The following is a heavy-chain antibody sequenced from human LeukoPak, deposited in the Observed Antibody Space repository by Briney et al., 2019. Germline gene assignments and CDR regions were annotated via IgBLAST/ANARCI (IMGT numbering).Heavy chain of an antibody. CDR2: IYPGDSDT. V-gene: IGHV5-51*01. CDR1: GYSFTSYW. CDR3: ARLIACSSTSCYGSAFDI. J-gene: IGHJ3*02. Sequence: GESLKISCKGSGYSFTSYWIGWVRQMPGKGLEWMGIIYPGDSDTRYSPSFQGLVTISADKSISTAYLQWSSLKASDTAMYYCARLIACSSTSCYGSAFDIWGQGTMVTVSS. D-gene: IGHD2-2*01.